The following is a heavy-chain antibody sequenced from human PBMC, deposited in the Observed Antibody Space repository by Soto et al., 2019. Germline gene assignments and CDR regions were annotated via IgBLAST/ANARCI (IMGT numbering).Heavy chain of an antibody. V-gene: IGHV3-15*01. Sequence: EVQLVESGGGLVKPGGSLRLSCAASGFTFSNAWMSWVRQAPGKGLEWVGRIKSKTDGGTTDYAAPVKGRFTISRDDSKNTLYLQMNSLKTEDTAVYYCTTEIEAGTGGLSGCYYGMDVWGQGTTVTVSS. D-gene: IGHD6-19*01. CDR1: GFTFSNAW. CDR2: IKSKTDGGTT. CDR3: TTEIEAGTGGLSGCYYGMDV. J-gene: IGHJ6*02.